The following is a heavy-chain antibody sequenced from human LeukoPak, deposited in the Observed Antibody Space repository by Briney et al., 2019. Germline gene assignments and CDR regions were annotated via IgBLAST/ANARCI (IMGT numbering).Heavy chain of an antibody. D-gene: IGHD5-18*01. CDR1: GGSISSYY. CDR3: ARLSGHSYGPVDY. Sequence: PSETLSLTCTVSGGSISSYYWSWIRQPPGKGLEWIGYIYYSGSTNYNPSLKSRVTISVDTSKNQFSLKLSSVTAADTAMYYCARLSGHSYGPVDYWGQTTLVTVSS. V-gene: IGHV4-59*08. CDR2: IYYSGST. J-gene: IGHJ4*02.